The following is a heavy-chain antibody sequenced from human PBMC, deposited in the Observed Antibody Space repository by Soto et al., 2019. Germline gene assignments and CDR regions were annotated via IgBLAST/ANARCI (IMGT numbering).Heavy chain of an antibody. J-gene: IGHJ1*01. V-gene: IGHV4-31*03. Sequence: QVQLQESGPGLVKPSQTLSLTCTASGGSISSGGYYWSWMRQHPGKGLEWIGYIYYSGSTYYNPSLKSRDTISVDTSNNQFSLKLRSVTAADTAVYYCARSRGTGTYRHDFQPWGQGTLVTVSS. CDR1: GGSISSGGYY. D-gene: IGHD1-26*01. CDR2: IYYSGST. CDR3: ARSRGTGTYRHDFQP.